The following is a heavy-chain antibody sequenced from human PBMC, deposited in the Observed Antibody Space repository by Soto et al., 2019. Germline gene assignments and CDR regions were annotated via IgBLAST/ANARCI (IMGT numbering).Heavy chain of an antibody. CDR1: GYTFTSYA. Sequence: ASVKVSCKASGYTFTSYAMHWVRQAPGQRLEWMGWINAGNGNTKYSQKFQGRVTITADKSTSTAYMELSSLRSEDTAVYYCARGRLGYCSGGSCSRYYYYMDVWGKGTTVTVSS. D-gene: IGHD2-15*01. CDR2: INAGNGNT. CDR3: ARGRLGYCSGGSCSRYYYYMDV. V-gene: IGHV1-3*01. J-gene: IGHJ6*03.